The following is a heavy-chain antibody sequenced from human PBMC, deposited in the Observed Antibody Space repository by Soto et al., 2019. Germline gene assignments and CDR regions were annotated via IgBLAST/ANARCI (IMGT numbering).Heavy chain of an antibody. Sequence: GSLRLSCAASGFTFSSYGMHWVRQAPGKGLEWVAVISYDGSNKYYADSVKGRFTISRDNSKNTLYLQMNSLRAEDTAVYYCAKDAGDYSNTYYFDYWGQGTLVTVSS. J-gene: IGHJ4*02. D-gene: IGHD4-4*01. CDR1: GFTFSSYG. V-gene: IGHV3-30*18. CDR3: AKDAGDYSNTYYFDY. CDR2: ISYDGSNK.